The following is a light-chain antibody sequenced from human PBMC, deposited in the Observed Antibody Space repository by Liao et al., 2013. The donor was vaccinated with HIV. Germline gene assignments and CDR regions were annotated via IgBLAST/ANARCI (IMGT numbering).Light chain of an antibody. CDR1: NIGTKS. J-gene: IGLJ1*01. Sequence: SYVLTQPPSVSVAPGKTARITCGGNNIGTKSVHWYQQRPGQAPVLVIYYDDDRPSGIPERFSGSNSGNTATLTISGTQAMDEADYYCQAWDSGTGVFGTGTKVTVL. CDR3: QAWDSGTGV. CDR2: YDD. V-gene: IGLV3-21*01.